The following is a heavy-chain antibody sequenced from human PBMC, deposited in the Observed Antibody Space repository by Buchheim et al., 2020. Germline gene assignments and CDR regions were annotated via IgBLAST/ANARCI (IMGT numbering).Heavy chain of an antibody. CDR1: GGTFSSYA. J-gene: IGHJ6*02. CDR2: IIPIFGTA. CDR3: ARVKVPGQQLVPGGDYYYYGMDV. Sequence: QVQLVQSGAEVKKPGSSVKVSCKASGGTFSSYAISWVRQAPGQGLEWTGGIIPIFGTANYAQKFQGRVTITADESTTTAYMELSSLRSEDTAVYYCARVKVPGQQLVPGGDYYYYGMDVWGQGTT. V-gene: IGHV1-69*12. D-gene: IGHD6-13*01.